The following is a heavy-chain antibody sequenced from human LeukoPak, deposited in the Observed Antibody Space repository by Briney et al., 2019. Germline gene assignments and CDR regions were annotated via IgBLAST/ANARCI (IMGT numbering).Heavy chain of an antibody. Sequence: SETLSLTCTVSGGSISSSSYYWGWIRQPPGKGLEWIGSIYYSGSTYYNPSLKSRVTISVDTSKNQFSLKLSSVTAADTAVYYCAREILPTMVRGVIIGAIDYWGQGTLVTVSS. CDR3: AREILPTMVRGVIIGAIDY. V-gene: IGHV4-39*07. J-gene: IGHJ4*02. CDR2: IYYSGST. D-gene: IGHD3-10*01. CDR1: GGSISSSSYY.